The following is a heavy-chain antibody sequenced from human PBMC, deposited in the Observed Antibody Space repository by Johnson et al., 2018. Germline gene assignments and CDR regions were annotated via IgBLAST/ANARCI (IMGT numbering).Heavy chain of an antibody. Sequence: QVQLVQSGGGLVKPGGSLRLSCAASGFTFSSYAMHWVRQAPGKGLEWVAVISYDGSNKYYADSVKGRFTISRDNSKNTLYLQMNSRRAEDTAVYYCAKVVTHKTYYYYYGMDVWGQGTTVTVSS. CDR2: ISYDGSNK. D-gene: IGHD4-23*01. CDR1: GFTFSSYA. V-gene: IGHV3-30-3*01. J-gene: IGHJ6*02. CDR3: AKVVTHKTYYYYYGMDV.